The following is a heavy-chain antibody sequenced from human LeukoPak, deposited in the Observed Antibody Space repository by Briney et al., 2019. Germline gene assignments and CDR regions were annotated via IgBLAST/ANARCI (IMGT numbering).Heavy chain of an antibody. J-gene: IGHJ3*02. Sequence: GESLEISFKGSGYSFTSYWIGWVRQMPGKGLEWMGIIYPGDSDTRYSPSFQGQVTISADKSISTAYLQWSSLKASDTAMYYCARQGYGSSGYYYDAFDIWGQGTMVTVSS. CDR1: GYSFTSYW. D-gene: IGHD3-22*01. CDR2: IYPGDSDT. CDR3: ARQGYGSSGYYYDAFDI. V-gene: IGHV5-51*01.